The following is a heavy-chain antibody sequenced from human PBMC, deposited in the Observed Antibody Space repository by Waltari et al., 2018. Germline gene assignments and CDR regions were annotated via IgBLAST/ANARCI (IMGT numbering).Heavy chain of an antibody. V-gene: IGHV4-4*09. CDR2: IYTSGST. Sequence: QVQLKESGPGLVKPSETLSLTCTVSGGSISSYYWSWIRQPPGKGLEWIGYIYTSGSTNYNPSLKSRVTISVDTSKNQFSLKLSSVTAADTAVYYCARRYSGSYFDAFDIWGQGTMVTVSS. CDR1: GGSISSYY. CDR3: ARRYSGSYFDAFDI. J-gene: IGHJ3*02. D-gene: IGHD1-26*01.